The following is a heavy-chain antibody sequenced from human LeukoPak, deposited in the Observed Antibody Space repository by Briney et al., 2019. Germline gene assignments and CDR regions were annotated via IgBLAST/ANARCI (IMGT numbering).Heavy chain of an antibody. CDR1: GFTFSSYD. J-gene: IGHJ6*02. Sequence: GGSLRLSCAASGFTFSSYDMHWVRQATGKGLEWVSAIGTAGDTYYPGSVKGRFTISRENAKNSLYLQTNSLRAGDTAVYYCARGSSSWSYYYYGMDVWGQGTTVTVSS. V-gene: IGHV3-13*01. D-gene: IGHD6-13*01. CDR2: IGTAGDT. CDR3: ARGSSSWSYYYYGMDV.